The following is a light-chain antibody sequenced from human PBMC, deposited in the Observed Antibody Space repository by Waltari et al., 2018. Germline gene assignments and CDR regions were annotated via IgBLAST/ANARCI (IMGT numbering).Light chain of an antibody. CDR2: DVP. V-gene: IGLV2-11*01. J-gene: IGLJ1*01. Sequence: QSALTQPRSVSGSPGQSVAIACTGTSSDVGGYSYVSWYQQHPGKAPKIIIYDVPRRPAWVPDRVSGSKSGNTASLTISGLQADDEAHYYCCSYAGSDTYVFGTGTEVTVL. CDR1: SSDVGGYSY. CDR3: CSYAGSDTYV.